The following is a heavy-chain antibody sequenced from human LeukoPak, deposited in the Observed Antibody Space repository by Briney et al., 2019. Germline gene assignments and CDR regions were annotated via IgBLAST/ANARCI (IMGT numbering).Heavy chain of an antibody. V-gene: IGHV1-24*01. Sequence: ASVKVSCKVSGYTLTELSMHWVRQAPGKGLEWMGGFDPEDGETIYAQKFQGRVTMTEDTSTDTAYMELSSLRSDDTAVYYCARDGLYYYDSSVFPIDYWGQGTLVTVSS. D-gene: IGHD3-22*01. CDR2: FDPEDGET. CDR1: GYTLTELS. J-gene: IGHJ4*02. CDR3: ARDGLYYYDSSVFPIDY.